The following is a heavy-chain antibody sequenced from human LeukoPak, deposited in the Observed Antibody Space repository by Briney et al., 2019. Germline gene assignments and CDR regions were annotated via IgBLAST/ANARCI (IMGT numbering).Heavy chain of an antibody. CDR2: INHSGST. D-gene: IGHD6-13*01. J-gene: IGHJ6*02. Sequence: MASETLSLTCAVYGGSFSGYYWSWIRQPPGKGLEWIGEINHSGSTNYNPSFKSRVTISVDTSKNQFSLKLSSVTAADTAVYYCARVRHSSPYYYGMDVWGQGTTVTVSS. CDR1: GGSFSGYY. V-gene: IGHV4-34*01. CDR3: ARVRHSSPYYYGMDV.